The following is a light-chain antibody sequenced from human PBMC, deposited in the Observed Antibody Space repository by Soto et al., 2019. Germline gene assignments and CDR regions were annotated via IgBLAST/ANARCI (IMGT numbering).Light chain of an antibody. J-gene: IGKJ5*01. Sequence: AILLTQSPSSLSASVGDRVTITCRASQDIRGALAWYQQTPGKAPKILIYDVSTLQTGVPSRFSGSSSGTDFSLTISSLQPEDFATYFCQQYNSYPSTFGQGTRLDIK. CDR1: QDIRGA. CDR2: DVS. CDR3: QQYNSYPST. V-gene: IGKV1-13*02.